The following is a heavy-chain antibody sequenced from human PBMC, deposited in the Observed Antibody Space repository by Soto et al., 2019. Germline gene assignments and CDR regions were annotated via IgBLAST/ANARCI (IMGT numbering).Heavy chain of an antibody. CDR1: GGSTSSSSYQ. Sequence: SETLSLTCTVSGGSTSSSSYQWVWIRQPPGKGLEWIGNVYYNGNTYYNPSFKSRVTISVDTSNNQFSLKVKSVTAADTAVYYCAREPLTWGQGTLVTVSS. V-gene: IGHV4-39*02. J-gene: IGHJ4*02. CDR2: VYYNGNT. CDR3: AREPLT.